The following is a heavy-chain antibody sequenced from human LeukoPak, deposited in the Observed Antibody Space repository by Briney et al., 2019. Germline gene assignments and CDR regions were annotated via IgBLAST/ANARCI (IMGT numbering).Heavy chain of an antibody. Sequence: ASVTVSFTASGYTFTIYGIRWVRQAPGQGLEWMGWISAYKGNTNYAQKPQGRVTMTTDTSTSTAYMELRSLRSDDTAVYYCARSQGYCSGGSCYSPYYGMDVWGQGTTVTASS. CDR3: ARSQGYCSGGSCYSPYYGMDV. V-gene: IGHV1-18*01. J-gene: IGHJ6*02. CDR2: ISAYKGNT. CDR1: GYTFTIYG. D-gene: IGHD2-15*01.